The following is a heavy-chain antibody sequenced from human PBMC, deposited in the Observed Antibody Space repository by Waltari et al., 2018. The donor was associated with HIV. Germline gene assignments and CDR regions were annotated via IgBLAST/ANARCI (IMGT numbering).Heavy chain of an antibody. V-gene: IGHV4-31*03. D-gene: IGHD5-12*01. CDR1: GGSISRCCYS. J-gene: IGHJ4*02. CDR2: IYYSGST. Sequence: QVQLQESGPGLVQPSQTLSLTCTVSGGSISRCCYSWRWFRQHPGKGLEWIGYIYYSGSTYYNPSLKSRVTISVDTSKNQFSLKLSSVTAADTAVYYCARVFKDGYTGYYFDYWGQGTLVTVSS. CDR3: ARVFKDGYTGYYFDY.